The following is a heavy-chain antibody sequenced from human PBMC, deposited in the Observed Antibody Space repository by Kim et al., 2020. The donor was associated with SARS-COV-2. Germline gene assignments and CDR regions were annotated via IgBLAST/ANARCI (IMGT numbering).Heavy chain of an antibody. CDR2: ISGSGVTT. CDR1: GFIFNNYA. Sequence: GGSLRLSCAGSGFIFNNYAMSWVRQAPGKGLEWVSGISGSGVTTHYADSVKGRFIISRDNSKNMLFLQMSSLRAEDTAIYYCAKRGHYDTSNSYASFDSWGQGTLVTVSS. J-gene: IGHJ4*02. D-gene: IGHD3-22*01. CDR3: AKRGHYDTSNSYASFDS. V-gene: IGHV3-23*01.